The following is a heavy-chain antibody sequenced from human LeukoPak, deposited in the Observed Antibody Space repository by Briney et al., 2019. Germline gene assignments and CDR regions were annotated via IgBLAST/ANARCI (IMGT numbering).Heavy chain of an antibody. Sequence: PSETLSLTCTVSGGSIRNYYWSWIRQPPGEGLEWIGYIYHSGSTNYNPSLKSRVNVSVDMAKNQISLKMSSVTAADTAVYYCAKVFSSSIVVTPFDYWGQGTLVTVSS. CDR2: IYHSGST. CDR1: GGSIRNYY. D-gene: IGHD2-2*01. CDR3: AKVFSSSIVVTPFDY. J-gene: IGHJ4*02. V-gene: IGHV4-59*01.